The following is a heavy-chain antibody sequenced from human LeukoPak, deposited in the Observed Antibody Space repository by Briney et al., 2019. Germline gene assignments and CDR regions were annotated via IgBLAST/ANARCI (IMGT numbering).Heavy chain of an antibody. CDR2: IRYDGSNK. V-gene: IGHV3-30*02. CDR1: GFTFSSYG. CDR3: AKDHDYGGNPYYFDY. D-gene: IGHD4-23*01. Sequence: GGSLRLSCAASGFTFSSYGMHWVRQAPGKGLEWVAFIRYDGSNKYYADSVKGRFTISRDNSKNTLYLQMNSLTAEDTAVYYCAKDHDYGGNPYYFDYWGQGTLVTVSS. J-gene: IGHJ4*02.